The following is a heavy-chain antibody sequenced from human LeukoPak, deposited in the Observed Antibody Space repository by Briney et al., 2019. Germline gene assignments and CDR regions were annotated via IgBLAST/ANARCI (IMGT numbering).Heavy chain of an antibody. V-gene: IGHV4-59*01. CDR1: GGSINGCY. Sequence: PSETLSLTCTVSGGSINGCYWSWIRQPPGKGLEWIGYIYFSGNTNFNPSLNSRVTISLDISKNQFSLKLSSVTAADTAVYYCARDLPYYDYGGNSAFDYWGQGTLVTVSS. CDR2: IYFSGNT. CDR3: ARDLPYYDYGGNSAFDY. D-gene: IGHD4-23*01. J-gene: IGHJ4*02.